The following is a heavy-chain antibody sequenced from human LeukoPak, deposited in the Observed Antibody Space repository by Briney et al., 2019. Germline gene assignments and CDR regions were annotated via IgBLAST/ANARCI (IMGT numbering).Heavy chain of an antibody. CDR1: GYSFTSYG. Sequence: ASVKVSCKTSGYSFTSYGISWVRQAPGQGPEWMGWIGTHNGNSNYAQKFRGRVPMTIDTSTSTAYMELRSLRSDDTAVYYCTRDRGPTEAYAMDVWGQGTAVIVSS. CDR3: TRDRGPTEAYAMDV. J-gene: IGHJ6*02. D-gene: IGHD3-10*01. CDR2: IGTHNGNS. V-gene: IGHV1-18*01.